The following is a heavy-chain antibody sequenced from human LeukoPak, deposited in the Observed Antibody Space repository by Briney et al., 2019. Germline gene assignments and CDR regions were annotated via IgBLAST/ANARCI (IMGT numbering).Heavy chain of an antibody. CDR2: ISQDGSEK. CDR1: GFTFSSYS. CDR3: ARVQDYYGSGSQTAGFDY. Sequence: GGSLRLSCAASGFTFSSYSMNWVRQAPGKGLEWVANISQDGSEKYYVDSVKGRFTISRDNAKNSLYLQMNSLRAEDTAVYYCARVQDYYGSGSQTAGFDYWGQGTLVTVSS. V-gene: IGHV3-7*01. D-gene: IGHD3-10*01. J-gene: IGHJ4*02.